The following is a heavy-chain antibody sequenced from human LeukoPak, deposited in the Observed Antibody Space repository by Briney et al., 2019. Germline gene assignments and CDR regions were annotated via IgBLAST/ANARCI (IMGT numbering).Heavy chain of an antibody. CDR2: IWYDGSNK. J-gene: IGHJ6*02. Sequence: GGSLRLSCAASGFTFSNYFMHWVRQAAGKGLECVAVIWYDGSNKYYADSVKGRFTISRDHSKLTLYVQMNSRRAEDMVVYYWARTLTTAGMDVWGQGTTVTVSS. CDR1: GFTFSNYF. CDR3: ARTLTTAGMDV. V-gene: IGHV3-33*08. D-gene: IGHD4/OR15-4a*01.